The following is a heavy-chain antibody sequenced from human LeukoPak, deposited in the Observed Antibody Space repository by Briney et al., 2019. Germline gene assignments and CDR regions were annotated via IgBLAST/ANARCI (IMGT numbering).Heavy chain of an antibody. CDR1: GFTFSGSA. CDR3: AKWSGDYVPFDY. J-gene: IGHJ4*02. Sequence: PGGSLRLSCAASGFTFSGSAMHWVRQASGKGLEWVGRIRSKANSYATAYAASVKGRFTISRDNSKNTLYLQMNSLRAEDTAVYYCAKWSGDYVPFDYWGQGTLVTVSS. CDR2: IRSKANSYAT. D-gene: IGHD4-17*01. V-gene: IGHV3-73*01.